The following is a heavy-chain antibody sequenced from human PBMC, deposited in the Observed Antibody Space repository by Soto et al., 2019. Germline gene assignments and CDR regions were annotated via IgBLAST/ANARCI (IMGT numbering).Heavy chain of an antibody. CDR1: GFTFNSYA. CDR3: ARDSSPYYDFWSGFYTYFDY. CDR2: IDPRGVNT. D-gene: IGHD3-3*01. Sequence: GGSLRLSCAASGFTFNSYAMSWVRQAPGKGLEWFSTIDPRGVNTYYADSAQGRFTISRDNSKNTLYLQMNSLRADDTAVYYCARDSSPYYDFWSGFYTYFDYWGQGALVTVSS. V-gene: IGHV3-23*01. J-gene: IGHJ4*02.